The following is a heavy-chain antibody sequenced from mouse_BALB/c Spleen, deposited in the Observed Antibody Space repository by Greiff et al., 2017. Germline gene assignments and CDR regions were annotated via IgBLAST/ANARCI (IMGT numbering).Heavy chain of an antibody. D-gene: IGHD2-1*01. Sequence: QVQLQQSGAELARPGASVKLSCKASGYTFTSYWMQWVQQRPGQGLEWIGAIYPGDGDTRYTQKFKGKATLTADKSSSTAYMQLSSLASEDSAVYYCARENGNYWYFDVWGAGTTVTVSS. V-gene: IGHV1-87*01. CDR3: ARENGNYWYFDV. CDR2: IYPGDGDT. CDR1: GYTFTSYW. J-gene: IGHJ1*01.